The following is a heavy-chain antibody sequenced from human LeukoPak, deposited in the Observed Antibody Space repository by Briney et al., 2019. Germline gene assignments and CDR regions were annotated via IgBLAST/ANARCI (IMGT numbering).Heavy chain of an antibody. CDR1: GGSFSGYY. V-gene: IGHV4-34*01. J-gene: IGHJ5*02. CDR2: INHSGST. Sequence: SETPSLTCAVYGGSFSGYYWSWIRQPPGKGLEWIGEINHSGSTNYNPSLKSRVTISVDTSKNQFSLKLSSVTAADTAVYYCAIHIVVVPAAKEKNWFDPWGQGTLVTVSS. CDR3: AIHIVVVPAAKEKNWFDP. D-gene: IGHD2-2*01.